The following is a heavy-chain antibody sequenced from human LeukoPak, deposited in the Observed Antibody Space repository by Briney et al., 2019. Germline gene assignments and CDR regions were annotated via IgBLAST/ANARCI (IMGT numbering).Heavy chain of an antibody. Sequence: GASLKISCEASGYSFTTYWIAWVRQIPGQRLEFMGSIYPDYPDTRYSTSFEGQDTISADRSISIAYLQWSSLKASDTAMYYCARFKGSGDNACDIWGQGTMVTVSS. CDR3: ARFKGSGDNACDI. CDR1: GYSFTTYW. D-gene: IGHD2-21*01. V-gene: IGHV5-51*01. CDR2: IYPDYPDT. J-gene: IGHJ3*02.